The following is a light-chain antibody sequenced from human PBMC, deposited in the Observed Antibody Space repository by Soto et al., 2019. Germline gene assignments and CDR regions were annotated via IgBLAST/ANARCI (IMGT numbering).Light chain of an antibody. V-gene: IGKV1-17*03. CDR2: GAS. J-gene: IGKJ1*01. CDR1: QGIGNY. Sequence: DIQMTQSPSAMSASVGDRVTITCRASQGIGNYLAWFQQKPGKVPKRLIYGASNLQSGVPSRFSGSGSGTEFTLTIGSLQPEDFVTYYCQQYNSYSRTFGQGTKVDIK. CDR3: QQYNSYSRT.